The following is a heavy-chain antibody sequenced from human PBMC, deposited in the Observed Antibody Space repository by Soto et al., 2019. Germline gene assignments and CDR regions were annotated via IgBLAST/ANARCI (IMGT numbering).Heavy chain of an antibody. CDR1: GFTFDDYG. D-gene: IGHD1-26*01. J-gene: IGHJ4*02. CDR2: VNWNGGST. Sequence: EVQLVESGGGVLRPGGSLRLSCAASGFTFDDYGMSWARQAPGKGLEWVSGVNWNGGSTGYADSVKGRFTISRDNAKNSLYLQMNSLRAEDTAFYCCVRGASLNFDCWGQGTLVTVSS. V-gene: IGHV3-20*04. CDR3: VRGASLNFDC.